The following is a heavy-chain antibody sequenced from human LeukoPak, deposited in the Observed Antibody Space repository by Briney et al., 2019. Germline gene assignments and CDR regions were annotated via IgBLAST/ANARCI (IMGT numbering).Heavy chain of an antibody. CDR1: GFTFSSYS. CDR2: ISSSSSYI. V-gene: IGHV3-21*01. J-gene: IGHJ4*02. Sequence: GGSLRLSCAASGFTFSSYSMNWVRQAPGKGLEWVSSISSSSSYIYYADSVKGRFTISRDNAKNSLYLQMNSLRAEDTAVYYCASLSSSFLVDYWGQGTLVTVSS. CDR3: ASLSSSFLVDY. D-gene: IGHD6-13*01.